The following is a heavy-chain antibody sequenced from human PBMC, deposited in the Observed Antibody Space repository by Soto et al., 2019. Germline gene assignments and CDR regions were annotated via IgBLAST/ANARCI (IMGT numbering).Heavy chain of an antibody. Sequence: AVKVSCKASGDTFSSYAISWVRQAPGQGLQWMGGIIPLFGTTNYAQRFQGRVTITADRSTSTAHMELSSLGSDDTAVYYCAACIWTSYYYYNMDVWGQGTTVTVSS. J-gene: IGHJ6*02. D-gene: IGHD3-3*01. CDR1: GDTFSSYA. CDR3: AACIWTSYYYYNMDV. CDR2: IIPLFGTT. V-gene: IGHV1-69*06.